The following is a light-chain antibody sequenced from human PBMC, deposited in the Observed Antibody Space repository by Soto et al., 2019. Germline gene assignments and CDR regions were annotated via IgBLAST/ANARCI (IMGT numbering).Light chain of an antibody. V-gene: IGLV1-40*01. J-gene: IGLJ2*01. Sequence: QSVLTQPPSVSGAPGQRVTISCTGSSSNIGAVFDVHWYQQVPGTAPKLLIYENTKRPSGVPYRFSGSKSGTSASLAITGLQAEDEADYYCPSYDSGLSGWLFGRGTQLTVL. CDR3: PSYDSGLSGWL. CDR2: ENT. CDR1: SSNIGAVFD.